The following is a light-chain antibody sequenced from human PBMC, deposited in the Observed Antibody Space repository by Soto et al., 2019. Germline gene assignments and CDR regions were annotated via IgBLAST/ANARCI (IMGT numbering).Light chain of an antibody. CDR2: GAS. Sequence: EIVMTQSPATLPVSLGERATLSCRASQSISGSLAWYQQKTGQAPRLLIHGASTRATGVPARVSGSGSGTEFTLTISSLQSEDFAIYYCQQYNEWPPRTFGQGTKVEIK. J-gene: IGKJ1*01. CDR3: QQYNEWPPRT. V-gene: IGKV3-15*01. CDR1: QSISGS.